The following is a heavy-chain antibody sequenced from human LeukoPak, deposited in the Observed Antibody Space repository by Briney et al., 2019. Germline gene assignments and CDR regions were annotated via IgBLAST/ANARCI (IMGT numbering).Heavy chain of an antibody. V-gene: IGHV4-30-4*01. CDR2: IYYSGSA. J-gene: IGHJ1*01. CDR3: ARGGAYHYDSSGQYPEYFQH. D-gene: IGHD3-22*01. CDR1: GGSFSSGDYY. Sequence: PSETLSLTRAVSGGSFSSGDYYGSWIRQPPGKGLEWIGYIYYSGSAYYNPSLKSRVTISVDTSKSLFSLKLSSVTAADTAVYYCARGGAYHYDSSGQYPEYFQHWGQGTLVAVSS.